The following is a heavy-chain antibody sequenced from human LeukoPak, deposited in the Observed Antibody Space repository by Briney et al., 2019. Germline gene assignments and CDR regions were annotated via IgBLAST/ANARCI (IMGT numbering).Heavy chain of an antibody. CDR3: ATDGPWYYYDSSGYPWGFDY. J-gene: IGHJ4*02. V-gene: IGHV3-48*01. Sequence: GGSLRLSCAASGFTFSSYSMNWVRQAPGKGLEWGSYISSSSSTIYYADSVKGRFTISRDNAKNSLYLQMHSLRAEDTAVYYCATDGPWYYYDSSGYPWGFDYWGQGTLVTVSS. D-gene: IGHD3-22*01. CDR1: GFTFSSYS. CDR2: ISSSSSTI.